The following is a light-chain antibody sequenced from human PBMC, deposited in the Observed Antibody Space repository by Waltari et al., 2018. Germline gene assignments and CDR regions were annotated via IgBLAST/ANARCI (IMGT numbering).Light chain of an antibody. V-gene: IGLV3-19*01. CDR3: NSRDTRGNHFVV. CDR1: HLRTYY. Sequence: SSELTQDPAVSVALGQTVRITCQGDHLRTYYVSWYQQKPGQDPILVIYDKDNRPSGIPDRFSGSSSGDIASLTITGAQAEDEADYYCNSRDTRGNHFVVFGGGTKLTVL. J-gene: IGLJ2*01. CDR2: DKD.